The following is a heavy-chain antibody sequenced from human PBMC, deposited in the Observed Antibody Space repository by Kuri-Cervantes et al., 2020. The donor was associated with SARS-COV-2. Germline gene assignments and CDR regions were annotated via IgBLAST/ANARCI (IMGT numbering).Heavy chain of an antibody. CDR3: ARGGDYYDSSGYYPNWFDP. CDR1: GFTFSSYS. J-gene: IGHJ5*02. D-gene: IGHD3-22*01. V-gene: IGHV3-21*01. CDR2: ISSSSSYI. Sequence: GGSLRLSCAASGFTFSSYSTNWVRQAPGKGLEWVSSISSSSSYIYYADSVKGRFTISRDNAKNSLYLQMNSLRAEDTAVYYCARGGDYYDSSGYYPNWFDPWGQGTLVTVSS.